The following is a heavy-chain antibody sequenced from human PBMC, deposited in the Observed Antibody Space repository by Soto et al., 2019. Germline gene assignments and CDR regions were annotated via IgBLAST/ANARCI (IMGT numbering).Heavy chain of an antibody. CDR3: ARDPRYSSGWYYFDY. J-gene: IGHJ4*02. D-gene: IGHD6-19*01. CDR2: IWYDGSNK. CDR1: VFTFISYG. Sequence: GGSLRLSCASSVFTFISYGMHWVRQAPGKGLEWVAVIWYDGSNKYYADSVKGRFTISRDNSKNTVYLQMNSLRAEDTAVYYCARDPRYSSGWYYFDYWGQGTLVTVSS. V-gene: IGHV3-33*01.